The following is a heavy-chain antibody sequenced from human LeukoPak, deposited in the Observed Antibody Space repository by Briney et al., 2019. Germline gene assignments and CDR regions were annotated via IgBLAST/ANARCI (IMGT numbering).Heavy chain of an antibody. J-gene: IGHJ6*02. CDR2: IKQDGSEK. V-gene: IGHV3-7*01. CDR1: GFTLSSYW. Sequence: GGSLRPSCAASGFTLSSYWMTWVRQAPGKGLEWVANIKQDGSEKYYVESVKGRFTISRDNAKNSVYLQMNSLRADDTAVYYCARGHYGMDVWGQGTTVTVSS. CDR3: ARGHYGMDV.